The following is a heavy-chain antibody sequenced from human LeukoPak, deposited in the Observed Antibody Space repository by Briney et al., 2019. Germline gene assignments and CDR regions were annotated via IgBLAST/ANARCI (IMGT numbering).Heavy chain of an antibody. D-gene: IGHD3-16*01. CDR2: IKQDGREK. CDR1: GFIFSTYW. J-gene: IGHJ4*02. CDR3: AREAQEGDFDY. Sequence: GGSLRLSCAASGFIFSTYWMSWVRQAPGKGLEWVANIKQDGREKYYVDSVKGRFTISRDNAKNSLYLQMNSLRDEDTAVYYCAREAQEGDFDYWGQGTLVTVSS. V-gene: IGHV3-7*01.